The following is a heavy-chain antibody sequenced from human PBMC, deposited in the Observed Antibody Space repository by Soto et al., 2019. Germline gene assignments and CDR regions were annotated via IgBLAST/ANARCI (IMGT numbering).Heavy chain of an antibody. D-gene: IGHD1-26*01. Sequence: PSETLSLTSTVSGGSISSSSSYWGWIRQPPGKGLEWIGRIYYSGSTYYNPSLKSRVTISVDTSKNQFSLKLSSVTDAGTAVYYCARQFLWELRPDAFDIWGQGTMVAVSS. V-gene: IGHV4-39*01. J-gene: IGHJ3*02. CDR1: GGSISSSSSY. CDR2: IYYSGST. CDR3: ARQFLWELRPDAFDI.